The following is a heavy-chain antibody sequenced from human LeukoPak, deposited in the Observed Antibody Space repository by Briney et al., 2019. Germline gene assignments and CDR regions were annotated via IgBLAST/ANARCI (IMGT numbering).Heavy chain of an antibody. D-gene: IGHD6-13*01. CDR2: INHSGST. CDR1: GGSFSGYY. CDR3: ARDVVAAPGTWDY. Sequence: SETLSLTCAVYGGSFSGYYWSWIRQPPGKGLEWIGEINHSGSTNYNPSLKSRVTISVDTSKNQFSLKLSSETAADTAVYYCARDVVAAPGTWDYWGQGTLVTVSS. J-gene: IGHJ4*02. V-gene: IGHV4-34*01.